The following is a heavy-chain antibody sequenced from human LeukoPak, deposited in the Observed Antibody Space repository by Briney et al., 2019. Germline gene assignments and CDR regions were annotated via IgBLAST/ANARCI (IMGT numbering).Heavy chain of an antibody. Sequence: PSQTLSLTCTVSGGSISSGSYYWSWIRQPAGKGLEWIGRIYTSGSTNYNPSLKSRVTISVDTSKNQFSLKLSSVTAADTAVYYCAGLVDTAMVIAGGGYFDYWGQGTLVTVSS. CDR2: IYTSGST. J-gene: IGHJ4*02. D-gene: IGHD5-18*01. CDR3: AGLVDTAMVIAGGGYFDY. CDR1: GGSISSGSYY. V-gene: IGHV4-61*02.